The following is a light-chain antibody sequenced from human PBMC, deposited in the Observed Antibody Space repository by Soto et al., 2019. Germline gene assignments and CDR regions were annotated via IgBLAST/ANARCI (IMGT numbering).Light chain of an antibody. CDR1: QGISSA. Sequence: AIQLTQSPSSLSASVGDRVTITCRASQGISSALAWYQQKPGKAPKLLIYDASSLESGVPSRFSGSGSGTDFTLTISSLQPEDFATYYCRRFYSYPPITFGQGTRLEIK. V-gene: IGKV1-13*02. CDR3: RRFYSYPPIT. CDR2: DAS. J-gene: IGKJ5*01.